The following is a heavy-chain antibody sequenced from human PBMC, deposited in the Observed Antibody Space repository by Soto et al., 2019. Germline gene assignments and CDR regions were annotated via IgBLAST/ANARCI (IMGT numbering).Heavy chain of an antibody. J-gene: IGHJ4*02. CDR2: IWYDGSNK. Sequence: QVQLVESGGGVVQPGRSLRLSCAASGFTFSSYGMHWVRQAPGKGLEWVAVIWYDGSNKYYADSVKGRFTISRDNSKNTLHLQMNSMRAEDTAVYYCSTVTSDYWGQGTLVTVSS. V-gene: IGHV3-33*01. CDR3: STVTSDY. CDR1: GFTFSSYG.